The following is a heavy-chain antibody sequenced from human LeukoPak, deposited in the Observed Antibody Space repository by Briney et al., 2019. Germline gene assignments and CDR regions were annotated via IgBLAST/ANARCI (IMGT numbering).Heavy chain of an antibody. CDR1: GGSISSSSYY. CDR2: IYYSGST. V-gene: IGHV4-39*07. J-gene: IGHJ5*02. Sequence: PSETLSLTCTVSGGSISSSSYYWGWFRQPPGKGLEWIGSIYYSGSTYYNPSLKSRVTISVDTSKNQFSLKLSSVTAADTAVYYCARILWVGYCSGGSCPSGPWGQGTLVTVSS. D-gene: IGHD2-15*01. CDR3: ARILWVGYCSGGSCPSGP.